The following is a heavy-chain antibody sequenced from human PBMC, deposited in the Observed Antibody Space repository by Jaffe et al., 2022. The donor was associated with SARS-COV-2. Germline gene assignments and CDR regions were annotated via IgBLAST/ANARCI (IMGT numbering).Heavy chain of an antibody. D-gene: IGHD2-2*01. J-gene: IGHJ6*02. CDR1: GFTFSSYG. V-gene: IGHV3-33*01. CDR2: IWYDGSNK. Sequence: QVQLVESGGGVVQPGRSLRLSCAASGFTFSSYGMHWVRQAPGKGLEWVAVIWYDGSNKYYADSVKGRFTISRDNSKNTLYLQMNSLRAEDTAVYYCARLEQVPAAPPTLYGMDVWGQGTTVTVSS. CDR3: ARLEQVPAAPPTLYGMDV.